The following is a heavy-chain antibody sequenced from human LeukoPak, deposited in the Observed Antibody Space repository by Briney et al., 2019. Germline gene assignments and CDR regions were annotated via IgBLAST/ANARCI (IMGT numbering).Heavy chain of an antibody. CDR2: INPNSGGT. D-gene: IGHD6-13*01. V-gene: IGHV1-2*02. CDR1: GYTFAGYY. CDR3: ATHSLSSSWYDY. J-gene: IGHJ4*02. Sequence: GASVKVSCKASGYTFAGYYMHWVRQAPGQGLEWMGWINPNSGGTNYAQKFQGGVTMTRDTSISTAYMELSRLRSDDTAVYYCATHSLSSSWYDYWGQRTLVTVSS.